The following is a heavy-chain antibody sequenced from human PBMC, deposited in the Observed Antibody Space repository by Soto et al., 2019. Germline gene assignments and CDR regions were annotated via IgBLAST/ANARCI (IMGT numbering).Heavy chain of an antibody. CDR2: LYYTDYT. J-gene: IGHJ6*02. Sequence: QLQLQQSGPGLVRPSETLSLTCSVSGGSISRNNNYWGWIRQPPGKGLEWIGSLYYTDYTDSNPSRRSRVTISVDTSKNQFSLKLTSVTAADTAVYSCARHLYYDISPGSLRPYHYYGMDVWGQGTTVTVSS. V-gene: IGHV4-39*01. CDR3: ARHLYYDISPGSLRPYHYYGMDV. D-gene: IGHD3-9*01. CDR1: GGSISRNNNY.